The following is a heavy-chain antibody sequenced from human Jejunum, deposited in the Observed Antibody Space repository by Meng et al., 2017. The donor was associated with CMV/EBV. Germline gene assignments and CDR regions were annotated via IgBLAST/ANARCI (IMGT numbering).Heavy chain of an antibody. CDR1: GYPFTFYQ. V-gene: IGHV1-46*01. Sequence: KASGYPFTFYQMHWVRQAPGQGLEWVGLINPSGGYTKYGQNFQGRVTMTRDTSTSTVFMELSGLRSEDTAVYFCARSFFGGYFDPWGQGTLVTVSS. J-gene: IGHJ5*02. CDR3: ARSFFGGYFDP. D-gene: IGHD6-13*01. CDR2: INPSGGYT.